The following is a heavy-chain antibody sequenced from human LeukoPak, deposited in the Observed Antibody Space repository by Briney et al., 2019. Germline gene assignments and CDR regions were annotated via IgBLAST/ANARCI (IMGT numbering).Heavy chain of an antibody. V-gene: IGHV4-34*01. Sequence: PSETLSLTCAVYGGSFSGYYWSWIRQPPGKGLEWIGEINHSGSTNYNPSLKSRVTISVDTSKNQFSLKLSSVTAADTAVYYCATVTAGGHWFDPWGQGTLVTVSS. D-gene: IGHD4-17*01. CDR3: ATVTAGGHWFDP. CDR1: GGSFSGYY. J-gene: IGHJ5*02. CDR2: INHSGST.